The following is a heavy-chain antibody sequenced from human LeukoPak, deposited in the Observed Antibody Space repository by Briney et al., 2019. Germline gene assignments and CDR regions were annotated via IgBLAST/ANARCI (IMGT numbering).Heavy chain of an antibody. CDR2: ISSSSSYI. D-gene: IGHD1/OR15-1a*01. V-gene: IGHV3-21*01. CDR1: GFSFRDYT. CDR3: AKDSPSRTATTEVPVDY. J-gene: IGHJ4*02. Sequence: GGSLRLSCAASGFSFRDYTMNWVRQAPGKGLEWVASISSSSSYIYFANSVRGRFSISRDNAKNSLYLQMNSLRAEDTAVYYCAKDSPSRTATTEVPVDYWGQGTLVTVSS.